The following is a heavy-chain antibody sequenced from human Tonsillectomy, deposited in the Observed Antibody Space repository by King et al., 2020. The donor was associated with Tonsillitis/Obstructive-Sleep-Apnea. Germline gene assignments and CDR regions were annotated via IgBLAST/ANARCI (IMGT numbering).Heavy chain of an antibody. Sequence: VQLQESGSGLVKPSQTLSLTCAVSGGSISSGGYSWSWIRQPPGKGLEWIGYIYHSGSTYYNPSLKSRVTISVDRSKNQFSLKLSSVTAADAAVYYCARAGYYGSGSSLFDYWGQGTLVTVSS. CDR2: IYHSGST. CDR3: ARAGYYGSGSSLFDY. V-gene: IGHV4-30-2*01. J-gene: IGHJ4*02. CDR1: GGSISSGGYS. D-gene: IGHD3-10*01.